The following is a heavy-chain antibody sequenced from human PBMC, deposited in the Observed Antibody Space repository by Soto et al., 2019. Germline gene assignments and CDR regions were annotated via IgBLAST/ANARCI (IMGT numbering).Heavy chain of an antibody. V-gene: IGHV4-30-4*01. D-gene: IGHD3-16*01. CDR3: ARDRAMNLGDYFDGMDV. Sequence: PSETLSLTCNVSAGAIDSGDFYWSWIRQTPGKGLEWLEYIDSRGSTYYNPSRKGRLTISGDTSKNQFSLQLSSVTVADTAVYYCARDRAMNLGDYFDGMDVWGRGIMVTVSS. CDR1: AGAIDSGDFY. J-gene: IGHJ6*02. CDR2: IDSRGST.